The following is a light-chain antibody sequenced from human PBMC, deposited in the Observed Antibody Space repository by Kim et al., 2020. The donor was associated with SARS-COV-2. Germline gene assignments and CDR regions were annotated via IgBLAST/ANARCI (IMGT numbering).Light chain of an antibody. Sequence: SVSPGQTASITCSGDKLGDKYACWYQQKPGQSPVMVIYEDTKRPSGIPERFSGSNSGNTATLTISGTQATDEADYFCQAWDSSIVMFGGGTKLTVL. J-gene: IGLJ3*02. CDR2: EDT. V-gene: IGLV3-1*01. CDR1: KLGDKY. CDR3: QAWDSSIVM.